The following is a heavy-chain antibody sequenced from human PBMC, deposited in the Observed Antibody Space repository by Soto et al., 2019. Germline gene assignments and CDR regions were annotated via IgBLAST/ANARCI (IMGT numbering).Heavy chain of an antibody. V-gene: IGHV3-73*01. CDR3: TTDQISPYAFDI. D-gene: IGHD3-3*02. CDR1: GFAFNDSA. Sequence: GGSLRLSCAASGFAFNDSAMHWVRQASGKGLEWVARVRSKTNNYATAYPVSVRGRFTVSRDDSKNTLYLQMNSLKTEDTAVYYCTTDQISPYAFDIWGQGTMVTGSS. CDR2: VRSKTNNYAT. J-gene: IGHJ3*02.